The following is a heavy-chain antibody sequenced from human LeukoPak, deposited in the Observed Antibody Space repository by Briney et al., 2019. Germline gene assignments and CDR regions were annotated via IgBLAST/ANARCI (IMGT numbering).Heavy chain of an antibody. J-gene: IGHJ5*02. CDR2: VDPEDGET. CDR3: VVVPAAIRNSVWFDP. V-gene: IGHV1-69-2*01. CDR1: GYTFTDYY. Sequence: ASVKVSCKVSGYTFTDYYMHWVQQAPGKGLEWMGLVDPEDGETIYAEKFQGRVTITADTSTDTAYMELSSPRSEDTAVYYCVVVPAAIRNSVWFDPWGQGTLVTVSS. D-gene: IGHD2-2*02.